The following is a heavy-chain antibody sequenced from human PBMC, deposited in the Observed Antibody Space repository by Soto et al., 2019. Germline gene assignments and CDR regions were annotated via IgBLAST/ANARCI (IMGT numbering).Heavy chain of an antibody. CDR2: ISYDGSNK. V-gene: IGHV3-30-3*01. CDR3: ARVNTFTDRNYYYGMDV. D-gene: IGHD2-15*01. CDR1: GFTFSSYA. J-gene: IGHJ6*02. Sequence: QVQLVESGGGVVQPGRSLRLSCAASGFTFSSYAMHWVRQAPGKWLEWVAVISYDGSNKYYADSVKGRFTISRDNSKNTLYLQMNSLRAEDTAVYYCARVNTFTDRNYYYGMDVWGQGTTVTVSS.